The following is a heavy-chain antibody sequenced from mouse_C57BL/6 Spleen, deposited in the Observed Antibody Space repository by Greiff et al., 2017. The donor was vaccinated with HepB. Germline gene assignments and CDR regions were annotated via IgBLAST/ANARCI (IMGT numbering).Heavy chain of an antibody. J-gene: IGHJ4*01. Sequence: QVQLQQPGAELVRPGSSVKLSCKASGYTFTSYWMDWVKQRPGQGLEWIGNIYPSDSETNYNQKFKDKATLTVDKSSSTAYMQLSSLTSEDSAVYYCARRGGPAMDYWGQGTSVTVSS. CDR1: GYTFTSYW. V-gene: IGHV1-61*01. CDR2: IYPSDSET. CDR3: ARRGGPAMDY.